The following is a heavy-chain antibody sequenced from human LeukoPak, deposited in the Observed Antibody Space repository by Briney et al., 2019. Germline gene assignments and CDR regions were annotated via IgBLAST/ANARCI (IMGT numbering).Heavy chain of an antibody. CDR2: IYYSGTT. V-gene: IGHV4-30-4*01. Sequence: SETLSLTCTASGGSISSGDYYWSWIRQPPGKALEWIGYIYYSGTTYYNPSLKSRVTISVDTSKNQFSLKLSSVTAADTAVYYCARETIFGVVSVPWGQGTLVTVSS. CDR3: ARETIFGVVSVP. CDR1: GGSISSGDYY. D-gene: IGHD3-3*01. J-gene: IGHJ5*02.